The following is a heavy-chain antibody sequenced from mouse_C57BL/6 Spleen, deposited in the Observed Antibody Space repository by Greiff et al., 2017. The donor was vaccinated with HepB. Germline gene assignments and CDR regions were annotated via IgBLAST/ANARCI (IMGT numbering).Heavy chain of an antibody. V-gene: IGHV14-4*01. CDR3: TTRGDYGSSPYFDY. CDR1: GFNIKDDY. J-gene: IGHJ2*01. Sequence: VHVKQSGAELVRPGASVKLSCTASGFNIKDDYMHWVKQRPEQGLEWIGWIDPESGATEYASKFQGKATITANTSSNTAYLQLSSLTSEDTAVYYGTTRGDYGSSPYFDYWGQGTTLTVSS. CDR2: IDPESGAT. D-gene: IGHD1-1*01.